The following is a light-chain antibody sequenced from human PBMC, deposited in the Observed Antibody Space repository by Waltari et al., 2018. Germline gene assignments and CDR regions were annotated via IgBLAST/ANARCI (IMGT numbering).Light chain of an antibody. Sequence: QSALTQPPSASGSPGQSVALSCTGTSRAVGGYNYVPWYQCHPGKAPKLIIYEVTKRPSGVPDRFSGSKSGNTASLTVSGLQAEDEADYYCSSYAGSHVVFGGGTKVTVL. CDR3: SSYAGSHVV. CDR2: EVT. CDR1: SRAVGGYNY. J-gene: IGLJ2*01. V-gene: IGLV2-8*01.